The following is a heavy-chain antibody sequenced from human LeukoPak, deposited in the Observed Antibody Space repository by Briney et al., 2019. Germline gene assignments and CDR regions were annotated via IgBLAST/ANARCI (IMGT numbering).Heavy chain of an antibody. V-gene: IGHV4-61*01. J-gene: IGHJ4*02. CDR2: IYYSGST. Sequence: SETLSLTCTVSGGSVSSDSYYWSWIRQPPGKGLEWIGYIYYSGSTNYNPSLKSRVTISVDTSKNQFSLKLSSVTAADTAVYYCARAEQLWSWTDYWGQGTLVTVSS. CDR3: ARAEQLWSWTDY. D-gene: IGHD5-18*01. CDR1: GGSVSSDSYY.